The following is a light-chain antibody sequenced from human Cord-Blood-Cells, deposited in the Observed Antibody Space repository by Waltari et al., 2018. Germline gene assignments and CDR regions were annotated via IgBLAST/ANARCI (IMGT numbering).Light chain of an antibody. CDR1: KLGYQF. V-gene: IGLV3-1*01. Sequence: SYELTHPLPVSVSPGQHASITCSRYKLGYQFARWYQQKSGQSPVLVIYQDSKRPSGIPERFSGSNSGNTATLTIGGTQAMDEADYYCQAWDSSTAVFGTGTKVTVL. CDR3: QAWDSSTAV. CDR2: QDS. J-gene: IGLJ1*01.